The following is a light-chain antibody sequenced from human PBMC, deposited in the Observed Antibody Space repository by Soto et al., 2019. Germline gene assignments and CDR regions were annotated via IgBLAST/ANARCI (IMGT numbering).Light chain of an antibody. V-gene: IGKV3-20*01. CDR2: GAS. J-gene: IGKJ1*01. Sequence: EIVMTQSPATLSVSPGERATPSCRASQSVSSNLAWYQQKPGQPPRLLIYGASSRATGIPDRFSGSGSGTDFTLTISRLEPEDFAVYYCQQFGASLTWTFGQGTKVDIK. CDR3: QQFGASLTWT. CDR1: QSVSSN.